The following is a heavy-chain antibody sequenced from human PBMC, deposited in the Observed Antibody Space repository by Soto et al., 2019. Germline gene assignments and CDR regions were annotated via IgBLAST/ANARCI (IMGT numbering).Heavy chain of an antibody. CDR2: ISYDGSKG. V-gene: IGHV3-30*18. CDR3: AKDSRGCDIYYFGVDV. J-gene: IGHJ6*02. Sequence: GGSLRLSCAASGFTFSTYGMHWVRQAPGKGLEWVTLISYDGSKGYYADSVKGRFTISRDNSQNMLYLQMNNLRAEDTAIYYCAKDSRGCDIYYFGVDVGGQGTTVTVSS. CDR1: GFTFSTYG. D-gene: IGHD3-22*01.